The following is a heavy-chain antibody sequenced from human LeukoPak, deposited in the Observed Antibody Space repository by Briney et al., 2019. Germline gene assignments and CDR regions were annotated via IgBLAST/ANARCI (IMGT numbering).Heavy chain of an antibody. D-gene: IGHD5-18*01. CDR3: ASGYSYGFGAFDI. V-gene: IGHV4-39*07. J-gene: IGHJ3*02. CDR2: IYYSGST. Sequence: SQTLSLTCTVSGGSISIGSYYWSWIRQPPGKGLEWIGSIYYSGSTYYNPSLKSRVTISVDTSKNQFSLKLSSVTAADTAVYYCASGYSYGFGAFDIWGQGTMVTVSS. CDR1: GGSISIGSYY.